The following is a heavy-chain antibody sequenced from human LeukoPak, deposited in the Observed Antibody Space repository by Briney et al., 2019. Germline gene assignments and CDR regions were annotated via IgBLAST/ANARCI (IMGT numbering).Heavy chain of an antibody. D-gene: IGHD1-1*01. Sequence: GGSLRLSCAASGFTVSSNYMRWVRQAPGKGLEWVSVINGGGSTYYADSVKGRFTISRDNSKNSLDLQMNSLRAAGTAVYYCVRGGWNVDFDYWGQGTLVTVSS. V-gene: IGHV3-53*01. CDR2: INGGGST. CDR3: VRGGWNVDFDY. J-gene: IGHJ4*02. CDR1: GFTVSSNY.